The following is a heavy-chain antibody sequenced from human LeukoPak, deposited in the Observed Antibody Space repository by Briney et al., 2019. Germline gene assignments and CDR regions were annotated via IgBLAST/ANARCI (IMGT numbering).Heavy chain of an antibody. CDR3: AREYSSSSGRRAFDF. V-gene: IGHV4-59*08. J-gene: IGHJ3*01. CDR2: IYYSGST. D-gene: IGHD6-6*01. CDR1: GGSISSYY. Sequence: SQTLSLTCTVSGGSISSYYWNWIRQPPGKGLEWIGYIYYSGSTNYNPSLKSRVTTLVDTSKNQFSLRLSSVTAADTAVYYCAREYSSSSGRRAFDFWGQGTMVTVSS.